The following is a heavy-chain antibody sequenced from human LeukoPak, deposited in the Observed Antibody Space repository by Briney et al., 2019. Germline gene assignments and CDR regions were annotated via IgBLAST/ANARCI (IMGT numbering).Heavy chain of an antibody. Sequence: SETLSLTCAVYGGSFSGYYWSWIRQPPGKGLEWIGEINHSGSTNYNPSLKSRVIISVDTSKNQFSLKLSSVTAADTAVYYCARHASGSRRFDYWGQGTLVTVSS. J-gene: IGHJ4*02. CDR3: ARHASGSRRFDY. CDR1: GGSFSGYY. V-gene: IGHV4-34*01. D-gene: IGHD1-26*01. CDR2: INHSGST.